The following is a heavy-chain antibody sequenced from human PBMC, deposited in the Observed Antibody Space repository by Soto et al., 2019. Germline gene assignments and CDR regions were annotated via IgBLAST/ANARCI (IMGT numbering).Heavy chain of an antibody. Sequence: CASVKVSCKASGYTFTSYGISCVLQSPGQGLDWMGCISAYNGNTNYAQKLQGRVTMTTDTSTSTAYMELRSLRSDDTAVYYCARAIYGGNRDLGYWGQGTLVTVSS. V-gene: IGHV1-18*01. CDR1: GYTFTSYG. CDR3: ARAIYGGNRDLGY. J-gene: IGHJ4*02. D-gene: IGHD4-17*01. CDR2: ISAYNGNT.